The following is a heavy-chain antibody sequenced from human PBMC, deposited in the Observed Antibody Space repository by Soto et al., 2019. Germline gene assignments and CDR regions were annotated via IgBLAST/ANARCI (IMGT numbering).Heavy chain of an antibody. D-gene: IGHD3-22*01. Sequence: ASVKVSCKASGYTFTSYGISWVRQAPGQGLEWMGWISAYNGNTNYAQKLQGRVTMTTDTSTSTAYMELRSLRSDDTAVYYCARAKFYDSSGLDYYGMDVWGQGTTVTVSS. CDR2: ISAYNGNT. J-gene: IGHJ6*02. V-gene: IGHV1-18*01. CDR1: GYTFTSYG. CDR3: ARAKFYDSSGLDYYGMDV.